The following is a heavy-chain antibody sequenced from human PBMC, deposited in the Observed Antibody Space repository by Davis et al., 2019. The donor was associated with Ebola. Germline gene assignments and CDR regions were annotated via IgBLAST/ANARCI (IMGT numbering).Heavy chain of an antibody. CDR2: IIPIFGTA. J-gene: IGHJ4*02. CDR3: ARNAWLPSLHFDY. V-gene: IGHV1-69*05. D-gene: IGHD5-12*01. CDR1: GGTFSSYA. Sequence: SVKVSCKASGGTFSSYAISWVRQAPGQGLEWMGGIIPIFGTANYAQKFQGRVSITRDTSASTAYMELNSLRSEDTAVYYCARNAWLPSLHFDYWGQGTRVTVSS.